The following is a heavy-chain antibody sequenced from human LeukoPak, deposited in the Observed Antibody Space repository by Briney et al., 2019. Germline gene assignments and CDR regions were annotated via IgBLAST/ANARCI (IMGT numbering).Heavy chain of an antibody. V-gene: IGHV3-43*02. CDR2: ISGDGGSA. CDR1: GFIHDDYA. D-gene: IGHD5-24*01. CDR3: ARGNGYKDY. Sequence: GGSLRLSCAASGFIHDDYAMHWVRQAPGKSLEWASVISGDGGSAYYADSVKGRFTISRDNRKNSLYLQMNSLTTEDTAFYYCARGNGYKDYWGQGTLVTVSS. J-gene: IGHJ4*02.